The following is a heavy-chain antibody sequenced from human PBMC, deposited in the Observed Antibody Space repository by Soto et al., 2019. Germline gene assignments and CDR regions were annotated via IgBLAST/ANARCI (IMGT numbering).Heavy chain of an antibody. Sequence: PSETLSLTCTVSGGSISSSSYYWGWIRQPPGKGLEWIGSIYYSGSTYYNPSLKSRVTISVDTSKNQFSLKLSSVTAADTAVYYCARHIRYYDFWSGYSQFDYWGQGTLVTVSS. V-gene: IGHV4-39*01. D-gene: IGHD3-3*01. CDR1: GGSISSSSYY. J-gene: IGHJ4*02. CDR2: IYYSGST. CDR3: ARHIRYYDFWSGYSQFDY.